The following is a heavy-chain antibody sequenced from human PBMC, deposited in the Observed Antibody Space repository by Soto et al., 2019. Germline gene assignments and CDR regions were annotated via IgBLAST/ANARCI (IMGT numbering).Heavy chain of an antibody. CDR3: AREDISGYSTELDY. CDR2: ISHDGGNI. D-gene: IGHD3-22*01. CDR1: GFTFGNYH. V-gene: IGHV3-30-3*01. J-gene: IGHJ4*02. Sequence: QVQLEESGGGVVQPGRSLRLSFVASGFTFGNYHLHWVRQTPGKGLEWVTLISHDGGNIYYADSVKGRFTTTRDNIKNTLYPQMNSLRAEDTAFYYCAREDISGYSTELDYWGPGTLVTVSS.